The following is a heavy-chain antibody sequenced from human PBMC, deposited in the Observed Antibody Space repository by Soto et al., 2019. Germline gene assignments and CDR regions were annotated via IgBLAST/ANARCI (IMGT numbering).Heavy chain of an antibody. V-gene: IGHV3-23*01. CDR1: GFTFSNYA. CDR3: AKEGTTSSHNWFDP. D-gene: IGHD2-2*01. Sequence: GGSLRLSCAASGFTFSNYAMSWVRQAPGKGLEWVSGLSDGGGSTFYADSVKGRFTISRDNAKNTLYLQMGRLRAEDTAVYYCAKEGTTSSHNWFDPWGQGTPGTASS. CDR2: LSDGGGST. J-gene: IGHJ5*02.